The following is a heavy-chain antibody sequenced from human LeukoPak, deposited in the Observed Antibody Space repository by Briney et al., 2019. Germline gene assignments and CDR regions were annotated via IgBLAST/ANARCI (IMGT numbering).Heavy chain of an antibody. V-gene: IGHV1-24*01. Sequence: ASVKVSCKVSGYTLTELSMHWVRQAPGKGLEWMGGFDPEDGETIYAQKFQGRVTMTRNTSISTAYMELSSLRSEDTAVYYCARRSGSRGDYWGQGTLVTVSS. CDR1: GYTLTELS. D-gene: IGHD3-10*01. J-gene: IGHJ4*02. CDR3: ARRSGSRGDY. CDR2: FDPEDGET.